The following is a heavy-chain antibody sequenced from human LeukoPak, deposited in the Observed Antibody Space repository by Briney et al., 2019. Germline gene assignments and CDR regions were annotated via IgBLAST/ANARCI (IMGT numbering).Heavy chain of an antibody. D-gene: IGHD6-19*01. V-gene: IGHV3-30*04. CDR2: ISYDGSNK. J-gene: IGHJ6*02. CDR3: ARDRAVAGTQPYGMDV. CDR1: GFTFSSYA. Sequence: GGSLRLSCAASGFTFSSYAMHWVRQAPGKGLEWVAVISYDGSNKYYADSVKGRFTISRDNSKNTLYLQMNSLRAEDTAVYYCARDRAVAGTQPYGMDVWGQGTTVTVSS.